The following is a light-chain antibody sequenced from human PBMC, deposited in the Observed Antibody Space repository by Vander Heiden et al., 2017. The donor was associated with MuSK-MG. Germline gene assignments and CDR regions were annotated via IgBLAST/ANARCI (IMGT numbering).Light chain of an antibody. J-gene: IGKJ5*01. CDR1: QNSRKW. Sequence: DIQMTQSPSSLSASIGDRVTITCRASQNSRKWLAWYQQKPGKAPNLRIYEASTWESGVPSRFSGSGSGTEFTLTISSLQPDDFASYYCQHYDTFSITFGQGTRLEIE. CDR2: EAS. V-gene: IGKV1-5*01. CDR3: QHYDTFSIT.